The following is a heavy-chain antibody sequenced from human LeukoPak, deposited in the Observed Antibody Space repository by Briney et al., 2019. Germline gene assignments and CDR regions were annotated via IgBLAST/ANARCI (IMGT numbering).Heavy chain of an antibody. D-gene: IGHD5-12*01. CDR1: GYSISSGYY. CDR2: IYHSGST. V-gene: IGHV4-38-2*02. J-gene: IGHJ4*02. CDR3: ARSEKTIRDFDY. Sequence: PSETLSLTCTVSGYSISSGYYWGWIRQPPGKGLEWIGSIYHSGSTYYNPSLKSRVTISVDTSKNQFSLKLSSVTAADTAVYYCARSEKTIRDFDYWGQGTLVTVSS.